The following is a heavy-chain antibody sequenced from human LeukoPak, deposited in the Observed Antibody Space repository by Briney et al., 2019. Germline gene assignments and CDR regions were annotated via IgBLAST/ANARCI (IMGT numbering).Heavy chain of an antibody. CDR2: INPNSGGT. CDR3: ASESGFGELSEGSDY. CDR1: GYTFTGYY. Sequence: ASVKVSCKASGYTFTGYYMHWVRQAPGQGLEWMGRINPNSGGTNYAQKMQGRVTMTRDTSISTAYMELSRLRSDDTAVYYCASESGFGELSEGSDYWGQGTLVTVSS. J-gene: IGHJ4*02. V-gene: IGHV1-2*06. D-gene: IGHD3-10*01.